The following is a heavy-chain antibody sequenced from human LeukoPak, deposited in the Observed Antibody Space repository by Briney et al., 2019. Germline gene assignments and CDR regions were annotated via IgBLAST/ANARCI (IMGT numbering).Heavy chain of an antibody. Sequence: PSETLSLTCTVSGGSISSGDYYWSWIRQPPGKGLEWIGYIYYTGSTYYNPSLKSRVTISVDTSKNQFSLKLSSVTAADTAVYYCARDSTGYSLFDYWGQGTLVTVSS. CDR3: ARDSTGYSLFDY. CDR2: IYYTGST. D-gene: IGHD3-22*01. J-gene: IGHJ4*02. V-gene: IGHV4-30-4*01. CDR1: GGSISSGDYY.